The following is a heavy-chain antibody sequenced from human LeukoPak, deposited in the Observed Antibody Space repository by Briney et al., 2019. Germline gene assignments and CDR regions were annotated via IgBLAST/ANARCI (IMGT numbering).Heavy chain of an antibody. Sequence: SETLSLTCTVSGDSISSGGYYWSWIRQHPGKGLEWIGYIYYSGSTYYNPSLKSRLTISVDTSKNQFSLKLSSVTAADTAVCYCARLYYYDSSGPGGGDYWGQGTLVTVSS. CDR3: ARLYYYDSSGPGGGDY. CDR1: GDSISSGGYY. CDR2: IYYSGST. J-gene: IGHJ4*02. D-gene: IGHD3-22*01. V-gene: IGHV4-31*03.